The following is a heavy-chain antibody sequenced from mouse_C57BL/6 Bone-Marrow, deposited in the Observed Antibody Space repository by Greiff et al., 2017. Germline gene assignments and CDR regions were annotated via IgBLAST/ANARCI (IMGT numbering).Heavy chain of an antibody. D-gene: IGHD1-1*01. CDR3: ARRDYYYGSSWFAY. CDR2: IDPSDSET. V-gene: IGHV1-52*01. J-gene: IGHJ3*01. CDR1: GYTFTSYW. Sequence: QVQLQQPGAELVRPGSSVKLSCKASGYTFTSYWMHWVKQRPIQGLEWIGNIDPSDSETHYNQKFKDKATLTVDKSSSTASMQLSSLTSEDSAVYYCARRDYYYGSSWFAYWGQGTLVTVSA.